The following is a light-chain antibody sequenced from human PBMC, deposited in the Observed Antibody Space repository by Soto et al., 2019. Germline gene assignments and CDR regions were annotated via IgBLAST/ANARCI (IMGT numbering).Light chain of an antibody. CDR2: DAS. J-gene: IGKJ1*01. V-gene: IGKV1-5*01. CDR1: QSVSAW. CDR3: QHYNSYSEA. Sequence: DIQMTQSPSTLSASVGDRITITCRASQSVSAWVAWYQQKPGKAPKVVIYDASSLESGVPSRFAGSRSGTEFTLTISSLQPDDFATYYCQHYNSYSEAFGQGTKVDIK.